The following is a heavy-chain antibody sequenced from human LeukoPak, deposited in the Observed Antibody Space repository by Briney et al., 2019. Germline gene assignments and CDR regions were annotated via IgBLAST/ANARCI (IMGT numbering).Heavy chain of an antibody. J-gene: IGHJ1*01. CDR2: IHPGDSAT. D-gene: IGHD3-22*01. CDR1: GYIFTSYW. V-gene: IGHV5-51*01. CDR3: ARWYYYDSSGFYDYFQH. Sequence: GESLKISCKGSGYIFTSYWIGWVRQMPGKGLEWMGIIHPGDSATRYSPSFQGQVTISADKSISTAYLQWSSLKASDTAMYYCARWYYYDSSGFYDYFQHWGQGTLVTVSS.